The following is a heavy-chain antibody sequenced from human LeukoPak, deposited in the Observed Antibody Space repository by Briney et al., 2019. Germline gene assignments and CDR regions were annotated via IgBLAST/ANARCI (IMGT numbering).Heavy chain of an antibody. CDR2: IIPIIVTA. J-gene: IGHJ5*02. Sequence: ASVKVSCEASGGTFSSYAISWVRQAPGQRLEWVSGIIPIIVTANYAQTFQGRVTITADESTSTAYMELSSLRAEDTAVYYCAREGIAAAGGFDPWGQGTLVTVSS. CDR3: AREGIAAAGGFDP. V-gene: IGHV1-69*01. CDR1: GGTFSSYA. D-gene: IGHD6-13*01.